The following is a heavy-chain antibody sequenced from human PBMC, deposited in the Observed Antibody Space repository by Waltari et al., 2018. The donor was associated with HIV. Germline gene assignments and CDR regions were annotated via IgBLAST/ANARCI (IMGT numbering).Heavy chain of an antibody. Sequence: QITLKESGPTLVKPTETLTLTCTFSGFSLNLNGVGVGWIRQPPGKALEWLGLIYWDDDKRYSPSVERRLTITKDTSKNQVVLTMTNMDPVDTATYYCAHRNYGFWSCYYGYWGQGTLVTVSS. D-gene: IGHD3-3*01. V-gene: IGHV2-5*02. CDR2: IYWDDDK. CDR1: GFSLNLNGVG. CDR3: AHRNYGFWSCYYGY. J-gene: IGHJ4*02.